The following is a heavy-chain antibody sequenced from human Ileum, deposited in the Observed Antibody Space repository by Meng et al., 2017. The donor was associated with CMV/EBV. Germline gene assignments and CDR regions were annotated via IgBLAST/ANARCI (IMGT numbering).Heavy chain of an antibody. CDR1: TFTSYD. J-gene: IGHJ5*02. D-gene: IGHD2-21*01. CDR3: ARVPDCGGDCYSGWFDP. CDR2: MNPNSGNT. V-gene: IGHV1-8*03. Sequence: TFTSYDINWVRQATGQGLEWMGWMNPNSGNTGYAQKFQGRVTITRNTSISTAYMELSSLRSEDTAVYYCARVPDCGGDCYSGWFDPWGQGTLVTVSS.